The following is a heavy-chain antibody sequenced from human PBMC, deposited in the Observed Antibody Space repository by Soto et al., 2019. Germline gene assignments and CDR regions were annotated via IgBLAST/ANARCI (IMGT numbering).Heavy chain of an antibody. CDR2: FDPEDGET. J-gene: IGHJ4*02. D-gene: IGHD3-22*01. V-gene: IGHV1-24*01. Sequence: GASVKASCKVSGYTLTELSMHWVRQAPGKGLEWMGGFDPEDGETIYAQKFQGRVTMTEDTSTDTAYMELSSLRSEDTAVYYCATDAGKTYYDSSGYYYASFDYWGQGTLVTVSS. CDR1: GYTLTELS. CDR3: ATDAGKTYYDSSGYYYASFDY.